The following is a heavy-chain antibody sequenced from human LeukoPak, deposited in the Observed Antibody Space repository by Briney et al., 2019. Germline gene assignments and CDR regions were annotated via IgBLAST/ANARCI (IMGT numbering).Heavy chain of an antibody. CDR1: GGPFHTYA. CDR3: ARVGYTRGPLPYGMDV. D-gene: IGHD3-16*02. Sequence: SVKVSCKASGGPFHTYAISWVRLVPGQGLEWMGRVVPASEISTYAQKFLGRVTITADSSASTVYMEPSGLRSDDTATYYCARVGYTRGPLPYGMDVWGQGTTVTV. CDR2: VVPASEIS. V-gene: IGHV1-69*04. J-gene: IGHJ6*02.